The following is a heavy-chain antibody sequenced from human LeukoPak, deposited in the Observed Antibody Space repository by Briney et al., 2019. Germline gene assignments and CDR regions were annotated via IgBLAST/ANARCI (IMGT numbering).Heavy chain of an antibody. V-gene: IGHV5-51*01. CDR2: IYPGDSDT. D-gene: IGHD3-9*01. CDR3: ARRYYDILTGYPSNWFDP. J-gene: IGHJ5*02. Sequence: GEPLKISWKGSGSSFTSYWIGWARQLPGKGLEWMGIIYPGDSDTRYSPSFQGQVTISADKSISTAYLQWSSLKASDTAMYYCARRYYDILTGYPSNWFDPWGQGTLVTVSS. CDR1: GSSFTSYW.